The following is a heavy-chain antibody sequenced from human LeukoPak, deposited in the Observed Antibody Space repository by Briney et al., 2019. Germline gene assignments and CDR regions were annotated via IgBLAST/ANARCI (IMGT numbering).Heavy chain of an antibody. CDR1: GYTFTSYG. V-gene: IGHV1-18*01. D-gene: IGHD3-22*01. Sequence: ASVKVSCKASGYTFTSYGISWVRQAPGQGLEWMGWISAYNGNTNYAQKLQGRVTMTTDTSTSTAYMELSRLRSDDTAVYYCARDFHYYYDSSGSDNWFDPWGQGTLVTVSS. CDR3: ARDFHYYYDSSGSDNWFDP. CDR2: ISAYNGNT. J-gene: IGHJ5*02.